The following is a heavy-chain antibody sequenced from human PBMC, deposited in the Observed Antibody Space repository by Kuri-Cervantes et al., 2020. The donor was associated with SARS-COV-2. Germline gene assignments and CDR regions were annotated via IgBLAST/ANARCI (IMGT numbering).Heavy chain of an antibody. D-gene: IGHD6-13*01. V-gene: IGHV1-69*13. CDR1: GGTFSGYA. CDR3: ARGGWGSSWPLPSYYYMDV. J-gene: IGHJ6*03. CDR2: IIPIFGTA. Sequence: SVKVSCKASGGTFSGYAISWVRRAPGQGLEWMGGIIPIFGTANYAQKFQGRVTITADESTSTAYMELSSLRSEDTAVYYCARGGWGSSWPLPSYYYMDVWGKGTTVTVSS.